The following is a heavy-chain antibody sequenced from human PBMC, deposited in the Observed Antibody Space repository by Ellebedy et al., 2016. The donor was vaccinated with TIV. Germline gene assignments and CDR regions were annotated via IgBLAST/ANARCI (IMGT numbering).Heavy chain of an antibody. CDR2: IDPSDSYT. D-gene: IGHD1-26*01. V-gene: IGHV5-10-1*01. J-gene: IGHJ3*02. Sequence: GESLKISCKGSGYSFTSYWISWVRQMPGKGLEWMGRIDPSDSYTNYSPSFQGHVTISADKSISTAYLQWSSLKASDTAIYYCARREPDGNTAFDIWGQGTMVTVSS. CDR1: GYSFTSYW. CDR3: ARREPDGNTAFDI.